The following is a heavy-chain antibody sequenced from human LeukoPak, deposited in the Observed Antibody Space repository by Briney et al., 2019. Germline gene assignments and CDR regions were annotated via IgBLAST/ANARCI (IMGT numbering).Heavy chain of an antibody. CDR1: GFVLSDYR. Sequence: GRSLRLSCGGSGFVLSDYRMDWVRQAPGKGLEWVSLITTTGDTKYYADSVKGRFTISRDNAKNSLSLQMNSLRADDTAVYYCVRDAKEGQLLDRSVWGKGTTVIVSS. CDR3: VRDAKEGQLLDRSV. V-gene: IGHV3-48*01. D-gene: IGHD2-2*01. J-gene: IGHJ6*04. CDR2: ITTTGDTK.